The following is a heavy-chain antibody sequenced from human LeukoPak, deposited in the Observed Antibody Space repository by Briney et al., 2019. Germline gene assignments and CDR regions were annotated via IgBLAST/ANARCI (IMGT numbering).Heavy chain of an antibody. CDR3: ARHDSGYDWARGGWFDP. CDR2: IYTSGST. CDR1: GGSISSYY. V-gene: IGHV4-4*07. D-gene: IGHD5-12*01. Sequence: SETLSLTCTVSGGSISSYYWSWIRQPAGRGLEWIGRIYTSGSTNYNPSLKSRVTMSVDTSKNQFSLKLSSVTAADTAVYYCARHDSGYDWARGGWFDPWGQGTLVTVSS. J-gene: IGHJ5*02.